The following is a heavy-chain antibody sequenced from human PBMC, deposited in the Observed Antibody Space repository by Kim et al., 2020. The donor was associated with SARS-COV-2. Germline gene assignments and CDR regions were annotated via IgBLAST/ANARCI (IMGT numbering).Heavy chain of an antibody. J-gene: IGHJ4*02. V-gene: IGHV4-59*01. CDR3: ARDGSGYYLGYFDY. CDR1: GGSISSYY. CDR2: IHYSGST. D-gene: IGHD3-22*01. Sequence: SQTLSLTCTVSGGSISSYYWSWIRQPPGKGLEWIGYIHYSGSTTYNPSLKSRVTISVDTSKNQFSLKLSSVTAADTAVYYCARDGSGYYLGYFDYWGQGTLVTVSS.